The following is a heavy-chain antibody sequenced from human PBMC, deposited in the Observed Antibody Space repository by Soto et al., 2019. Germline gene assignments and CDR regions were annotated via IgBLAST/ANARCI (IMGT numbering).Heavy chain of an antibody. D-gene: IGHD3-22*01. CDR2: ISGYNGNT. Sequence: ASVKVSCKASGYTFTSYGISWVRQAPGQGLEWMGWISGYNGNTNHAQKLQGRVTMTTDTPASTAYMELRSLRSEDTAVYYCARMTYYYDSTGYYWFDYWGQGTLVTVSS. V-gene: IGHV1-18*01. CDR1: GYTFTSYG. CDR3: ARMTYYYDSTGYYWFDY. J-gene: IGHJ4*02.